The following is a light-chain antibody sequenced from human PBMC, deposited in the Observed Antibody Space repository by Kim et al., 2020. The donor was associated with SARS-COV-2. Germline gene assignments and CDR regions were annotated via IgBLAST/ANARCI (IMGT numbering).Light chain of an antibody. CDR2: LAS. Sequence: SSSVVDRVTIPFQASDNIGTSLPLYQQKPGAAPLLLIYLASTLESGVPSRFSGTGSGTEFSLSITSLQPDDFATYSCQHYSRFPYTFGQGTKLEI. CDR1: DNIGTS. V-gene: IGKV1-5*03. J-gene: IGKJ2*01. CDR3: QHYSRFPYT.